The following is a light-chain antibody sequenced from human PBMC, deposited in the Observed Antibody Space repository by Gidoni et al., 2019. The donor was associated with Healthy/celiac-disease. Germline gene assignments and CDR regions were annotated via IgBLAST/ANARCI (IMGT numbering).Light chain of an antibody. CDR2: EVS. Sequence: QSALTQPPSVSGSPGQSVTISCTGTSSDVGSDNRVSWYQQPPGTAPKLMIYEVSNRPSGVPDRFSGSKSGNTASLTISGLQAEDEADYYCSSYTSSSTSYVFGTGTKVTVL. J-gene: IGLJ1*01. CDR3: SSYTSSSTSYV. CDR1: SSDVGSDNR. V-gene: IGLV2-18*02.